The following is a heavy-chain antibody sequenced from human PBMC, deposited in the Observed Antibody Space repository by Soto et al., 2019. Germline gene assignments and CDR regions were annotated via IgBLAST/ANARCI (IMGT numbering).Heavy chain of an antibody. Sequence: EVQLSESGGGLVQPGGSLRLSCAASGFTFSSYAMAWVRQAPGKGLEYVSGISASGGSTYYADSVKGRFTISRDNSKNTLYLQMDSLRAEDTALYYCAMEGVTARFDYWGQGTLVTVSS. CDR3: AMEGVTARFDY. CDR1: GFTFSSYA. V-gene: IGHV3-23*01. CDR2: ISASGGST. J-gene: IGHJ4*02. D-gene: IGHD6-6*01.